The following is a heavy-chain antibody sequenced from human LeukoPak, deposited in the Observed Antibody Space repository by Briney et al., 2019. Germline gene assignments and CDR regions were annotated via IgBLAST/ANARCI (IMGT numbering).Heavy chain of an antibody. Sequence: GGSLRLSCAASGFTFSSYGMHWVRQAPGKGLEWVAFIRYDGSNKYYADSVKGRFTVSRDNSKNTLYLQMNSLRAEDTAVYYCARAPGGSGTALFDYWGQGTLVTVSS. J-gene: IGHJ4*02. D-gene: IGHD3-10*01. CDR3: ARAPGGSGTALFDY. CDR2: IRYDGSNK. CDR1: GFTFSSYG. V-gene: IGHV3-30*02.